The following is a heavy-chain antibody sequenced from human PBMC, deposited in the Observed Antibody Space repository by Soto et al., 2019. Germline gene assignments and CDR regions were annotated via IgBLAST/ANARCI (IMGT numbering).Heavy chain of an antibody. D-gene: IGHD1-7*01. CDR1: GGSISSSS. J-gene: IGHJ4*02. Sequence: PSETLSLTCTVSGGSISSSSYYWGWIRQPPGKGLEWVSYISSSSGTIYYADSVKGRFTISRDNAKNSLYLQMNSLRDEDTAVYYCAREWELRYWGQGTQVTVSS. CDR2: ISSSSGTI. V-gene: IGHV3-48*02. CDR3: AREWELRY.